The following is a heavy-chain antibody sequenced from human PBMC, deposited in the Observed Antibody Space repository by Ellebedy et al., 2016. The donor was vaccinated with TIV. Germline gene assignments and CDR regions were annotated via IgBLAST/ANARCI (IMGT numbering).Heavy chain of an antibody. J-gene: IGHJ6*02. V-gene: IGHV3-48*02. CDR3: ARAREPGYFAYYYYGMDV. Sequence: GESLKISCAASGFTFSSYSMNWVRQAPGKGLEWVSYISSSSSTIYYADSVKGRFTISRDNAKNLLYLQMNRLRDEDTAVYYCARAREPGYFAYYYYGMDVWGQGTTVTVSS. D-gene: IGHD3-9*01. CDR1: GFTFSSYS. CDR2: ISSSSSTI.